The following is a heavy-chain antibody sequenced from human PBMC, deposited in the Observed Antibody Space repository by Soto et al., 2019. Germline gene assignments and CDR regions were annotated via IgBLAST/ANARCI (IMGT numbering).Heavy chain of an antibody. CDR1: GYTFTTYY. J-gene: IGHJ4*02. CDR3: ARAGYCSGGTCFHGNCDY. CDR2: INPNGGST. D-gene: IGHD2-15*01. V-gene: IGHV1-46*01. Sequence: QVQLVQSGAEVKRPGASVKVSCKASGYTFTTYYMHWVRQAPGQGLEWLGIINPNGGSTTYAQKFQGRVYMTRDPSTSTVYLELSSLRSEDTAVYYCARAGYCSGGTCFHGNCDYWGQGTLVTVSA.